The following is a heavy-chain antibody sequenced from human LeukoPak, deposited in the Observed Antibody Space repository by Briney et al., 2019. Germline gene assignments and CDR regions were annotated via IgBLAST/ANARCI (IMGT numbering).Heavy chain of an antibody. CDR3: ARTPRRTYYYDSSGYYPEY. D-gene: IGHD3-22*01. J-gene: IGHJ4*02. CDR2: INPSGGST. CDR1: GYTFTSYY. V-gene: IGHV1-46*01. Sequence: ASVKVSCKASGYTFTSYYMHWVRQAPGQGLEWMGIINPSGGSTSYAQKFQGRVTMTRDMSTSTVYMELSSLRSEDTAVYYCARTPRRTYYYDSSGYYPEYWGQGTLVTVSS.